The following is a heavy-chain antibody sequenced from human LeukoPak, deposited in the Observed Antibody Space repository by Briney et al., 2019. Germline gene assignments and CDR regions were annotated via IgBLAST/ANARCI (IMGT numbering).Heavy chain of an antibody. J-gene: IGHJ5*02. Sequence: ASVKVSCKASGYTFTGYYIHWVRQAPGQGLEWMGWINPNSGGTKYAEKFQGRVTMTGDPSISTAYLELTRLRSDDTAVYYCARKYDILTGYDNWFDPWGQGTLVIVSS. V-gene: IGHV1-2*02. CDR2: INPNSGGT. CDR3: ARKYDILTGYDNWFDP. CDR1: GYTFTGYY. D-gene: IGHD3-9*01.